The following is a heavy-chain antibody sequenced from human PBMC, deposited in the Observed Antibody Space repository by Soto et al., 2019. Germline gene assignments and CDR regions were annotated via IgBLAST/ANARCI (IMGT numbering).Heavy chain of an antibody. CDR3: ASSAIFGVVTPATYYYYGMDV. Sequence: GGSLRLSCAASGFTFSDYYMSWIRQAPGKGLEWVSYISSSGSTIYYADSVKGRFTISRDNAKNSLYLQMNSLRAEDTAVYYCASSAIFGVVTPATYYYYGMDVWGQGTTVTVSS. CDR2: ISSSGSTI. CDR1: GFTFSDYY. D-gene: IGHD3-3*01. V-gene: IGHV3-11*01. J-gene: IGHJ6*02.